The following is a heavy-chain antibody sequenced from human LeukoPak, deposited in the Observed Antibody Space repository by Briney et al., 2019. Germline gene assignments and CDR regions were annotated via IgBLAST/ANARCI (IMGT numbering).Heavy chain of an antibody. V-gene: IGHV1-46*01. CDR2: INPSGSST. CDR1: GYTFTSYY. Sequence: ASVKVSCKASGYTFTSYYMHWVRQAPGQGLERMGLINPSGSSTSYAQKFQGRLSLTRDMSTSTDYMELSSLRSEDTAVYYCARDNSVGDTAWWFDPWGQGTLVTVSS. D-gene: IGHD1-26*01. J-gene: IGHJ5*02. CDR3: ARDNSVGDTAWWFDP.